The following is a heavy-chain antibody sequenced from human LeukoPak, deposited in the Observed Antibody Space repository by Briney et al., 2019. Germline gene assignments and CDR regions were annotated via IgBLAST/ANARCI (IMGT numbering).Heavy chain of an antibody. CDR1: GFTFSSYS. V-gene: IGHV3-48*01. Sequence: PGGSLRLSCAASGFTFSSYSMNWVRQAPGKGLEWVSNISNSSSTIYYADSVKGRFTISRDNAKKSLYLQMNSLRAEDTAVYYCARDLPITMVRGVIFDPWGQGTLVTVSP. D-gene: IGHD3-10*01. CDR3: ARDLPITMVRGVIFDP. J-gene: IGHJ5*02. CDR2: ISNSSSTI.